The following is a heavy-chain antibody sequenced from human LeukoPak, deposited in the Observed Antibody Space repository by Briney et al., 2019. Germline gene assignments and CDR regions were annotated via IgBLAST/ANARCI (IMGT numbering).Heavy chain of an antibody. Sequence: PSETLSLTCTVSGGSIISYYWSWIRQPPGKGLEWIGYIYYSGSTYYNPSLKSRVTISVDTSKNQFSLKLSSVTAADTAVYYCARQESAADYWGQGTLVTVSS. CDR1: GGSIISYY. CDR3: ARQESAADY. CDR2: IYYSGST. V-gene: IGHV4-59*04. J-gene: IGHJ4*02. D-gene: IGHD6-13*01.